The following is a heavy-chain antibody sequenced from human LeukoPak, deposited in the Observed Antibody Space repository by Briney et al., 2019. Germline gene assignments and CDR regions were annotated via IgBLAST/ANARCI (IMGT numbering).Heavy chain of an antibody. J-gene: IGHJ2*01. CDR1: GVSFSGYF. D-gene: IGHD3-22*01. Sequence: SETLSLTCAVYGVSFSGYFCSWIRQSPGKGLEWIGEINLGGSTYYNPSLKSRVTISVDTSKNQFSLKLTSVTAADTAVYYCARGVTMIVVVIHDWYFDLWGRGTLVTVSS. CDR3: ARGVTMIVVVIHDWYFDL. CDR2: INLGGST. V-gene: IGHV4-34*01.